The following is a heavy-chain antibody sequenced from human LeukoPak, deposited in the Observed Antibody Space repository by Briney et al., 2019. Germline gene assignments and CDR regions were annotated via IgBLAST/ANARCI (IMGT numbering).Heavy chain of an antibody. CDR2: IKQDGSEK. J-gene: IGHJ6*02. CDR1: GFTFSSYW. CDR3: ARDRISHYYYYGMDV. Sequence: PGGSLRLSCAASGFTFSSYWMSWVRQAPGKGLEWVANIKQDGSEKYYVDSVKGRFTISRDNAKNSLYLQMNSLRAEDTAVYYCARDRISHYYYYGMDVWGQGTTVTVSS. D-gene: IGHD3-3*02. V-gene: IGHV3-7*01.